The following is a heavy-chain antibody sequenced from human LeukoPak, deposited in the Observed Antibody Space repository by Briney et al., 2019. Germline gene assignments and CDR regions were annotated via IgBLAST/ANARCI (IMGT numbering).Heavy chain of an antibody. J-gene: IGHJ5*02. V-gene: IGHV3-48*03. CDR3: ARDPLEGGLPPFDP. Sequence: GGSLRLSCAASGFTFSSYEMNWVRQAPGKGLEWVSYISSSGSTIYYADSVKGRFTISRDNAKNSLYLQMNSLRAEDTAVYYCARDPLEGGLPPFDPWGQGTLVTVSS. CDR1: GFTFSSYE. D-gene: IGHD3-3*01. CDR2: ISSSGSTI.